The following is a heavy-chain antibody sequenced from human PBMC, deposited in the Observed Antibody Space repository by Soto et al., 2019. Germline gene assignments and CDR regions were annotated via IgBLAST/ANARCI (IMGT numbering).Heavy chain of an antibody. V-gene: IGHV4-61*01. CDR3: ARDSSGYYEGIDY. CDR2: IYSSGST. Sequence: PSETLSLTCTVSGDSVSSDNYYWSWIRQPPGKGLEWIGYIYSSGSTNYNPSLKSRVTISVDTSKNQFSLKLSSVTAADTAVYYCARDSSGYYEGIDYWGQGTLVTVSS. CDR1: GDSVSSDNYY. J-gene: IGHJ4*02. D-gene: IGHD3-22*01.